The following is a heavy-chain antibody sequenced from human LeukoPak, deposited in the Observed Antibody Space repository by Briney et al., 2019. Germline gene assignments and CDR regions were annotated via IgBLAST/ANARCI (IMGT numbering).Heavy chain of an antibody. CDR1: GGSISSYY. CDR2: IYYSGST. CDR3: ARLGSSFLFDY. Sequence: KPSETLSLTCTVSGGSISSYYWSWIRQPPGKGLEWIGYIYYSGSTNYNPSLKSRVTISVDTSKSQFSLKLSSVTAADTAVYYCARLGSSFLFDYWGQGTLVTVSS. J-gene: IGHJ4*02. V-gene: IGHV4-59*08. D-gene: IGHD6-13*01.